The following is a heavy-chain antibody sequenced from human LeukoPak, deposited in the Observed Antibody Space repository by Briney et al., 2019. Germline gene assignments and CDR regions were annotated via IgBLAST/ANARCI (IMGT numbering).Heavy chain of an antibody. V-gene: IGHV3-21*01. CDR2: ISSSSSYI. J-gene: IGHJ4*02. Sequence: GGSLRLSCAASGFTFSSYSMNWVRQAPGKGLEWVSSISSSSSYIYYADSVKGRFTISRDNAKNSLYLQMNSLRAEDTAVYYCARDRPTMVRGVIITEFFDYWGQGTLVTVSS. CDR1: GFTFSSYS. D-gene: IGHD3-10*01. CDR3: ARDRPTMVRGVIITEFFDY.